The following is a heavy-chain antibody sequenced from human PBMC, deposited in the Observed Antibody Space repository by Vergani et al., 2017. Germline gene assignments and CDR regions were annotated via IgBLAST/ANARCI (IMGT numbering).Heavy chain of an antibody. CDR2: IYPVDSDT. D-gene: IGHD5-18*01. V-gene: IGHV5-51*01. CDR3: ARQTRGYSYGTGGMDV. J-gene: IGHJ6*02. CDR1: RYSFTSYW. Sequence: EVQLVQSGAEVKKPGESLKISCKGSRYSFTSYWIGWVGQMPGKGLEWMGIIYPVDSDTRYSPSFQGQVTISADKSISTAYLQWSSLKASDTAMYYCARQTRGYSYGTGGMDVWGQGTTVTVSS.